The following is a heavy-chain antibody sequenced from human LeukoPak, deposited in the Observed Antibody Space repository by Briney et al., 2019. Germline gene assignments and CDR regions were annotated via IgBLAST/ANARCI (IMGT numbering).Heavy chain of an antibody. J-gene: IGHJ6*03. Sequence: SETLSLTCTVSGGSISNYYWSWIRQPPGKGLEWIGYIYYSGSTKYNLSLKSRVTISVDTSKNQFSLRLSSMTAADTAVYYCARDWGVSARPGYMDVWGKGTTVTVSS. CDR2: IYYSGST. D-gene: IGHD6-6*01. V-gene: IGHV4-59*01. CDR3: ARDWGVSARPGYMDV. CDR1: GGSISNYY.